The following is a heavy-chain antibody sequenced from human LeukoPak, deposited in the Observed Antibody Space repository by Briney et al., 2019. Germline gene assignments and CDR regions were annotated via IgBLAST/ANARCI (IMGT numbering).Heavy chain of an antibody. Sequence: GRSLRLSCAASGFTFSSYGMHWVRQAPGKGLEWVAVIWYDGSNKYYADSVKGRFTISRDNSKNTLYLQMNSLRAEDTAVYYCARDRGSSCLDVWGKGTTVTVSS. J-gene: IGHJ6*04. V-gene: IGHV3-33*01. CDR3: ARDRGSSCLDV. CDR2: IWYDGSNK. D-gene: IGHD6-13*01. CDR1: GFTFSSYG.